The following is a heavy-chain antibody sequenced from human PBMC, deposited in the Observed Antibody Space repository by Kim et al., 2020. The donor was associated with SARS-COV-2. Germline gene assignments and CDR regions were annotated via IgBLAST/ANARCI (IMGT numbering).Heavy chain of an antibody. CDR2: ISSSSSYI. Sequence: GGSLRLSCAASGFTFSSYSMNWVRQAPGKGLEWVSSISSSSSYIYYADSVKGRFTISRDNAKNSLYLQMNSLRAEDTAVYYCNTGPYCSSTSCPVSAFGIWGQGTMVTVSS. D-gene: IGHD2-2*01. CDR1: GFTFSSYS. J-gene: IGHJ3*02. V-gene: IGHV3-21*01. CDR3: NTGPYCSSTSCPVSAFGI.